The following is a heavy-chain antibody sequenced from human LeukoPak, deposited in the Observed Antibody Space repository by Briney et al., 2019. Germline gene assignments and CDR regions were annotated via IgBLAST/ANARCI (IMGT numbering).Heavy chain of an antibody. CDR3: ARDSPRITMVRGVIDY. V-gene: IGHV1-18*01. Sequence: ASVKVFFKASGYTFTSYCISWVRQAPGQGLEWMGWISAYNGNTNYAQKLQGRVTMTTDTSTSTAYMELRSLRSDDTAVYYCARDSPRITMVRGVIDYWGQGTLVTVSS. CDR2: ISAYNGNT. D-gene: IGHD3-10*01. CDR1: GYTFTSYC. J-gene: IGHJ4*02.